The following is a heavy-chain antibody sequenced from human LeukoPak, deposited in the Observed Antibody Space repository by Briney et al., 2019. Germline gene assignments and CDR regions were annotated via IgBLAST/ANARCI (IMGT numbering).Heavy chain of an antibody. CDR3: AREGSGWYDNFDY. D-gene: IGHD6-19*01. V-gene: IGHV3-7*01. Sequence: GGSLRLSCAASGFTFSSYWMSWVRQAPGKGLEWVANIKQDGSEKYYVDSVKGRFTISRGNAKNSLYLQMNSLRAEDTAVYYCAREGSGWYDNFDYWGQGTLVTVSS. CDR1: GFTFSSYW. J-gene: IGHJ4*02. CDR2: IKQDGSEK.